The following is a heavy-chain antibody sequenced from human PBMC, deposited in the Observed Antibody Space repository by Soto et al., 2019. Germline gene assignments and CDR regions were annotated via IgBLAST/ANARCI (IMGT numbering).Heavy chain of an antibody. V-gene: IGHV3-74*01. CDR1: GFTFSTYL. CDR2: IKSDGSST. CDR3: ARSDWFDP. Sequence: GGSLRLSCAASGFTFSTYLMHWARQAPGKGLVWVSRIKSDGSSTTYADSVKGRFTISRDNAKNTLYLQMNSLRVEDTAVYYCARSDWFDPWGQGTLVTVSS. J-gene: IGHJ5*02.